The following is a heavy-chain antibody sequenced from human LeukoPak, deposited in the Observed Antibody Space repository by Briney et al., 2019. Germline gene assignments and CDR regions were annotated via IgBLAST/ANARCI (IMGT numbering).Heavy chain of an antibody. Sequence: PSETLSLTCTVSGYSISSGYYWGWIRQPPGKGLEWTGSIDHSGSTYYNPSLKSRITISVDTSKNQFSLKLSSVTAADTAVYYCARVRDYYGSGSPFDYWGQGTLVTVSS. J-gene: IGHJ4*02. V-gene: IGHV4-38-2*02. CDR3: ARVRDYYGSGSPFDY. D-gene: IGHD3-10*01. CDR2: IDHSGST. CDR1: GYSISSGYY.